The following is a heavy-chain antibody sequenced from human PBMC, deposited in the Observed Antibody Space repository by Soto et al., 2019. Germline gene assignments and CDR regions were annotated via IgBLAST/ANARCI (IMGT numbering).Heavy chain of an antibody. D-gene: IGHD5-12*01. CDR3: ARDSGYDYTGYSDY. J-gene: IGHJ4*02. CDR2: ISDSGNYI. V-gene: IGHV3-21*06. Sequence: GGSLRLSCVVCGFPFSSYRMNWVRQDPGKWLEWVSSISDSGNYINYADSMKGRFTISRDNADNSLYLQMNSLRVEDTAVYFCARDSGYDYTGYSDYWGLGTLVTVSS. CDR1: GFPFSSYR.